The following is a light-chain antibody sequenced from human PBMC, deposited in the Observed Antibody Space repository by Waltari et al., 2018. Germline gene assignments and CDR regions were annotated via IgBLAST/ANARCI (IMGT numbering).Light chain of an antibody. Sequence: QLVLTQSPSASASLGASVKFTCTLSSGPSSYAIAWHQQQPEKGPRYLMKINSDDTHTKGDGIPDRFSGSSSGAERYLTISSLQSEDEADYYCQTWGTGSWVFGGGTKLTVL. V-gene: IGLV4-69*01. CDR1: SGPSSYA. CDR3: QTWGTGSWV. CDR2: INSDDTH. J-gene: IGLJ3*02.